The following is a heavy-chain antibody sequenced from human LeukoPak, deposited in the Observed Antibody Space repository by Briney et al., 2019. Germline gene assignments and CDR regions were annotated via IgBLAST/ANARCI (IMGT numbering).Heavy chain of an antibody. D-gene: IGHD3-16*01. V-gene: IGHV3-23*01. CDR3: AKDRDDYVWGSYLGAFDI. CDR1: GFTFSSYE. J-gene: IGHJ3*02. CDR2: VSGSGGST. Sequence: GGSLRLSCAASGFTFSSYEMNWVRQAPGKGLEWVSLVSGSGGSTYYADSVKGRFTISRDNSKNTLYLQMNSLRAEDTAVFYCAKDRDDYVWGSYLGAFDIWGQGTMVTVSS.